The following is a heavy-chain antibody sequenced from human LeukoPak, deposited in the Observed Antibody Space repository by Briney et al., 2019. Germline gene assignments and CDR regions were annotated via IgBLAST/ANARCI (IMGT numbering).Heavy chain of an antibody. J-gene: IGHJ6*03. Sequence: SETLSLTCSVSGDSISSYYWSWIRQPPGKGLEWIGYIYYSGSTNYSPSLKSRVTISVDTSKNQFSLKLSSVTAADTAVYYCAGVQGSSSPGGPPNYYYYMDVWGKGTTVTVSS. D-gene: IGHD6-13*01. CDR3: AGVQGSSSPGGPPNYYYYMDV. V-gene: IGHV4-59*01. CDR2: IYYSGST. CDR1: GDSISSYY.